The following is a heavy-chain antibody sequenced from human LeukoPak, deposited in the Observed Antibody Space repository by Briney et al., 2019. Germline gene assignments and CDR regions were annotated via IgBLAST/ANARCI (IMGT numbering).Heavy chain of an antibody. CDR3: AKGDYGFSAEYFDY. V-gene: IGHV3-23*01. Sequence: PGGSLRLSCAASGFTFNNYDLSWVRQAPGKGLEWVSAFSSSGDSKQYAESVKGSFTISRDNSKNTLYLQMNNLRAEDTAVYYCAKGDYGFSAEYFDYWGQGTLVTVSS. CDR1: GFTFNNYD. CDR2: FSSSGDSK. D-gene: IGHD3-3*01. J-gene: IGHJ4*02.